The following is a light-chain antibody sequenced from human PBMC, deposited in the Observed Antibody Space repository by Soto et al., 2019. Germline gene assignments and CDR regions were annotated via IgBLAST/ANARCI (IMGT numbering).Light chain of an antibody. CDR2: GAS. CDR3: QQFNNWPPT. V-gene: IGKV3-15*01. Sequence: MTQSPSSLSASVGDRVTITCRASQGIRNDLAWYQQKPGQAPRLLIYGASTRATGIPARFSGSGSGTELTLTISRLQSEDFAVYFCQQFNNWPPTXGQGTKVDIK. J-gene: IGKJ1*01. CDR1: QGIRND.